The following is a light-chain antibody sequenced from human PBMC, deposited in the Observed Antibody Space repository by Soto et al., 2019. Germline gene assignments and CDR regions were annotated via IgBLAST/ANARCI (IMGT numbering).Light chain of an antibody. V-gene: IGLV2-8*01. J-gene: IGLJ2*01. Sequence: QSVLTQPPSASGSPGQSVTISCTGTSSDVGGYNYVSWYQQHPGKAPEAMMYEVSKRPSGVPDRFSGSKSGNTASLTVSGLQAEDEADYYCSSYGGTNSLKVFGGGTQLTVL. CDR1: SSDVGGYNY. CDR2: EVS. CDR3: SSYGGTNSLKV.